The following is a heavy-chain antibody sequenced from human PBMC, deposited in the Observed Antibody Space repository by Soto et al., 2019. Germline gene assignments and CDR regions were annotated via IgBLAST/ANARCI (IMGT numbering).Heavy chain of an antibody. V-gene: IGHV3-48*03. D-gene: IGHD3-9*01. Sequence: GGSLRLSCAASGFTFSSYEMNWVRQAPGKGLEWVSYISSSGSTIYYADSVKGRFTISRDNAKNSLYLQMNSLRAEDTAVYYCARDLFTLAGRYFDWPPPHGMDVWGQGTTVTVSS. CDR3: ARDLFTLAGRYFDWPPPHGMDV. J-gene: IGHJ6*02. CDR2: ISSSGSTI. CDR1: GFTFSSYE.